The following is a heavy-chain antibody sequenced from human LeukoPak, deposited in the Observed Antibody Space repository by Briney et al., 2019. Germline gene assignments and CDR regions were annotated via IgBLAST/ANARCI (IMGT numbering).Heavy chain of an antibody. CDR3: ARSPRVGVTTEDY. J-gene: IGHJ4*02. CDR1: GFTFDDYG. D-gene: IGHD1-26*01. Sequence: GGSLRLSYAASGFTFDDYGMSWVRQALGKGLEWVSGINWNGGSTGYADSVKGRFPISRDNAKNSLYLQMNSLRAEDTAVYYCARSPRVGVTTEDYWGQGTLVTVSS. CDR2: INWNGGST. V-gene: IGHV3-20*03.